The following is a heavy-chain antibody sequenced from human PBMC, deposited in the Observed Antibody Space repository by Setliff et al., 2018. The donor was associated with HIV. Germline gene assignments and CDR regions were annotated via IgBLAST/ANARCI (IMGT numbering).Heavy chain of an antibody. D-gene: IGHD2-15*01. J-gene: IGHJ4*02. V-gene: IGHV4-30-4*01. CDR3: ARDLGGPRNFDN. CDR2: ISSSGKK. CDR1: GASINGDNYY. Sequence: PSETLSLTCTVSGASINGDNYYWSWLRQPPGKGLEWIAYISSSGKKFDNPTLKSRITISIDTSKNQFSLKLRSVTAADTAVYYCARDLGGPRNFDNWGQGTLVTVSS.